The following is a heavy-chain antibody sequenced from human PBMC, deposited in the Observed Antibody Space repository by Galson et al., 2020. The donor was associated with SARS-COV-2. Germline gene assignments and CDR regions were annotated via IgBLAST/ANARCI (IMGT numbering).Heavy chain of an antibody. CDR2: IYASGST. Sequence: SETLSLTCTVPGGSIRTSYWSWIRQPAGKGLEWVGRIYASGSTNYNPPLKSRVTMSVDTSRNQFSLKLSSLTAADTAVYYCARVRGTYFDHWGQGTLVTVSS. CDR3: ARVRGTYFDH. CDR1: GGSIRTSY. J-gene: IGHJ4*02. D-gene: IGHD1-26*01. V-gene: IGHV4-4*07.